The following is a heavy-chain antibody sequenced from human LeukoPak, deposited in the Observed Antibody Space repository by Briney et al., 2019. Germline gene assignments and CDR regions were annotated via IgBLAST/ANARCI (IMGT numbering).Heavy chain of an antibody. CDR3: ARDDRGYYYFDY. CDR1: GFTFSSYA. V-gene: IGHV3-30*04. Sequence: GGSLRLSCAASGFTFSSYAMHWVRQAPGKGLEWVAVISYDGSNKYYADSVKGRFTISRDNSKNTLYLQINSLRAEDTAIYYCARDDRGYYYFDYWGQGTLVTVSS. CDR2: ISYDGSNK. D-gene: IGHD3-22*01. J-gene: IGHJ4*02.